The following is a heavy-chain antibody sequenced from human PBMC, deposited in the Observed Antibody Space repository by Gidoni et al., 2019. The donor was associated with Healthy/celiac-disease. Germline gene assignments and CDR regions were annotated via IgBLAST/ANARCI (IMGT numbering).Heavy chain of an antibody. CDR3: AKDAEGYSNFHFDY. D-gene: IGHD4-4*01. J-gene: IGHJ4*02. CDR2: ISWNSGSI. CDR1: GFTFDDYA. Sequence: EVQLVESGGGLVQPGRSLRLSCAAAGFTFDDYAMHWVRQAPGKGLEWVSGISWNSGSIGYADSVKGRFTISRDNAKNSLYLQMNSLRAEDTALYYCAKDAEGYSNFHFDYWGQGTLVTVSS. V-gene: IGHV3-9*01.